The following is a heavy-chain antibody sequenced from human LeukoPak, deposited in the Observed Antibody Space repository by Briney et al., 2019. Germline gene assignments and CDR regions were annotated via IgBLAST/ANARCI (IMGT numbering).Heavy chain of an antibody. V-gene: IGHV3-74*01. J-gene: IGHJ4*02. Sequence: GGSLRLSCAASGNYWMHWVRQAPGKGLVWVSRISPDGSTTGHADSVKGRFTTSRDNAKNTLLLQMNSLRAEDTAVYYCTRDFDFSSAIWGQGTLVTVSS. CDR1: GNYW. D-gene: IGHD3-3*01. CDR2: ISPDGSTT. CDR3: TRDFDFSSAI.